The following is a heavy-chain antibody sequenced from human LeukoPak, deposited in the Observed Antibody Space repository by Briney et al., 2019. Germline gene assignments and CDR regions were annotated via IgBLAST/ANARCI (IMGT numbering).Heavy chain of an antibody. CDR1: GYSFTTYW. J-gene: IGHJ4*02. D-gene: IGHD1/OR15-1a*01. V-gene: IGHV5-51*01. Sequence: GESLKISCKGSGYSFTTYWIGWVRQMPGKGLEWIGIIFPGDSDTTYSLSLQGQVTISADKSINTAYLQWSSLRASDTAMYYCATSESQTKFDYWGQGTLVTVSS. CDR3: ATSESQTKFDY. CDR2: IFPGDSDT.